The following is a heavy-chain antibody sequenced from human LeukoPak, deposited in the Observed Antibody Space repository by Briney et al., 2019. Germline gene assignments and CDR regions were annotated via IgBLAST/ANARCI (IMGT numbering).Heavy chain of an antibody. CDR2: ISSSSSYI. CDR1: GFTFSSYS. V-gene: IGHV3-21*01. CDR3: XXXLWNLLRDWFDP. D-gene: IGHD1-1*01. J-gene: IGHJ5*02. Sequence: GGSLRLSCAASGFTFSSYSMNWVRQAPGKGLEWVSSISSSSSYIYYADSVKGRFTISRDNAKNSLYLQMNSLRAEDTAVYYXXXXLWNLLRDWFDPWGREPWSPSPQ.